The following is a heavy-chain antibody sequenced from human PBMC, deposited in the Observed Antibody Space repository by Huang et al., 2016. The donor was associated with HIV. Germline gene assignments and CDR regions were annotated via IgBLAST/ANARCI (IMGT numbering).Heavy chain of an antibody. J-gene: IGHJ6*03. CDR3: SPSGDDYFYFYMDV. CDR1: GFIFNDFA. V-gene: IGHV3-49*03. D-gene: IGHD4-17*01. CDR2: VRSKGLGGAS. Sequence: QLVESGGDSVQSGRSLRLSCSGSGFIFNDFALSWFRHAPGTWLEWKGFVRSKGLGGASNSGPSVKDRFTVSRDEAKNVAFLQMDNLQVDDTAIYYCSPSGDDYFYFYMDVWGNGTTVFVS.